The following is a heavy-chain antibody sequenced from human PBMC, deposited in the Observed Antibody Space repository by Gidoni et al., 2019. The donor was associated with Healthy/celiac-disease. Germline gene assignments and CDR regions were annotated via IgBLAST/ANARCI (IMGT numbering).Heavy chain of an antibody. CDR1: GGSISSSNW. Sequence: QVQLQESGPGLVKPSGTLSLTCAVSGGSISSSNWWSWVRQPPGKGLGWIGEIYHSGSTNYNPSLKSRVTISVDKSKNQFSLKLSSVTAADTAVYYCASRLPHPEALAFNFDYWGQGTLVTVSS. J-gene: IGHJ4*02. D-gene: IGHD4-17*01. CDR2: IYHSGST. V-gene: IGHV4-4*02. CDR3: ASRLPHPEALAFNFDY.